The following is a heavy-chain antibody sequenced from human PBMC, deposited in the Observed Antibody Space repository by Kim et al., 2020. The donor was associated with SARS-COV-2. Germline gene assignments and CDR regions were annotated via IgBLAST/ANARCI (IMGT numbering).Heavy chain of an antibody. V-gene: IGHV3-11*01. Sequence: GGSLRLSCAASGFTFSDYYMTWIRQAPGKGLEWVSFISSSGSTIYYADSVKGRFTISRDNAKNSLYLQMNSLRAEDTAVYYCAREKRDYDFWTGYSYFFDYWGQGTLVTVSS. J-gene: IGHJ4*02. CDR2: ISSSGSTI. D-gene: IGHD3-3*01. CDR3: AREKRDYDFWTGYSYFFDY. CDR1: GFTFSDYY.